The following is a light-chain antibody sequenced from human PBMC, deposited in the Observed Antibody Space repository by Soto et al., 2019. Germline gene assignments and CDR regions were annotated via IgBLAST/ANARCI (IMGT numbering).Light chain of an antibody. V-gene: IGLV1-40*01. CDR2: GNS. CDR3: CSYAGDNSWV. Sequence: QAVVTQPPSVSGAPGQRVTISCTGSSSNIGAGYDVHWYQQLPGTAPKLLIYGNSNRPSGVPDRFSGSKSGTSASLAITGLQAEDEADYDCCSYAGDNSWVFGGGTKLTVL. CDR1: SSNIGAGYD. J-gene: IGLJ3*02.